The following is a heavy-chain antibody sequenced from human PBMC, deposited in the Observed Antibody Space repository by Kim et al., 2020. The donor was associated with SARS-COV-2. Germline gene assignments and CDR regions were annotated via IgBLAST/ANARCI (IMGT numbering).Heavy chain of an antibody. V-gene: IGHV3-9*01. Sequence: KGRFTISRDNAKNSLYLQMNSLRAEDTALYYCAKDWSLSGSYLDGGAFDIWGQGTMVTVSS. J-gene: IGHJ3*02. CDR3: AKDWSLSGSYLDGGAFDI. D-gene: IGHD1-26*01.